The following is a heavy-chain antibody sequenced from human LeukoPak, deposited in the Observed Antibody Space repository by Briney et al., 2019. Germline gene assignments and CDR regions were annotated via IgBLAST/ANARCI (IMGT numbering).Heavy chain of an antibody. V-gene: IGHV3-66*01. CDR2: IYSGGST. D-gene: IGHD3-9*01. CDR1: GFTFSTCG. CDR3: AREMEEILTGPPGYGMDV. Sequence: PGVSLRLSCAASGFTFSTCGMHWVRQAPGKGLEWVSVIYSGGSTYYADSVKGRFTISRDNSKNTLYLQMNSLRAEDTAVYYCAREMEEILTGPPGYGMDVWGQGTTVTVSS. J-gene: IGHJ6*02.